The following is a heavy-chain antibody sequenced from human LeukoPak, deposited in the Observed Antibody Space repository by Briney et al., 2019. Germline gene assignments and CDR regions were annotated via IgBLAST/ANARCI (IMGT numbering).Heavy chain of an antibody. D-gene: IGHD3-3*01. CDR1: GYTFTRDF. V-gene: IGHV1-46*01. Sequence: ASVKVSCKASGYTFTRDFMHWVRQAPGQGLRWMGIMNPSGDYTNYAQNFQGRVSMTRDTSTSTVYMELSSLRSEDTAVYYCARADDQHFDYWGQGSLVTVSS. CDR2: MNPSGDYT. CDR3: ARADDQHFDY. J-gene: IGHJ4*02.